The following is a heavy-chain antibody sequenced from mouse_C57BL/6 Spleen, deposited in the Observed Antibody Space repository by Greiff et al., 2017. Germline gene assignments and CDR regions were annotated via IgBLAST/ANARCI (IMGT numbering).Heavy chain of an antibody. CDR2: IYPGNSDT. D-gene: IGHD1-1*01. J-gene: IGHJ2*01. CDR3: TRYPEFITTVVADY. V-gene: IGHV1-5*01. CDR1: GYTFTSYW. Sequence: EVQLQQSGTVLARPGASVKMSCKTSGYTFTSYWMHWVKQRPGQGLAWIGAIYPGNSDTSYNQKFKGKAKLTAVTSASTAYMELSSLTNEDSAVYYCTRYPEFITTVVADYWGQGTTLTVSS.